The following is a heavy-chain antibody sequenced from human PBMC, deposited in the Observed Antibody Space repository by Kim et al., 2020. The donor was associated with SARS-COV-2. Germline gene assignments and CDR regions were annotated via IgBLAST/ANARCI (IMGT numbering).Heavy chain of an antibody. V-gene: IGHV4-34*01. D-gene: IGHD2-8*02. Sequence: SETLSLTCAVYGGSFSGYYWSWIRQPPGKGLEWIGEINHSGSTNYNPSLKSRVTISVDTSKNQFSLKLSSVTAADTAVYYCARVDGNSWWPNDYWGQGTL. CDR2: INHSGST. J-gene: IGHJ4*02. CDR1: GGSFSGYY. CDR3: ARVDGNSWWPNDY.